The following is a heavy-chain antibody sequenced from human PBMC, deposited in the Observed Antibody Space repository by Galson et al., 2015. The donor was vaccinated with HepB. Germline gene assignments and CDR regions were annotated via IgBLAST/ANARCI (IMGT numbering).Heavy chain of an antibody. Sequence: SVKVSCKASGYTLTNYAMNWVRQAPGQGLEWMGWINTNTGNPTYAQVFTGRFVFSWDTSVSTAYLQISSLKAEDTAVYYCARVHSGDDYWGQGTLVTVSS. CDR2: INTNTGNP. CDR3: ARVHSGDDY. CDR1: GYTLTNYA. J-gene: IGHJ4*02. D-gene: IGHD7-27*01. V-gene: IGHV7-4-1*02.